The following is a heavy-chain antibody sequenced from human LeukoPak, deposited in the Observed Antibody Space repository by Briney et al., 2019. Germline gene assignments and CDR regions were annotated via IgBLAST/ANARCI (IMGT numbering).Heavy chain of an antibody. J-gene: IGHJ4*02. CDR3: ARDWTYYDYVWGSPLSVRYFDY. D-gene: IGHD3-16*01. Sequence: GASVKVSCKASGYTFTSYAMNWVRQAPGQGLEWMGWINTNTGNPTYAQGFTGRFVFSLDTSVSTAYLQISSLKAEDTAVYYYARDWTYYDYVWGSPLSVRYFDYWGQGTLVTVSS. V-gene: IGHV7-4-1*02. CDR2: INTNTGNP. CDR1: GYTFTSYA.